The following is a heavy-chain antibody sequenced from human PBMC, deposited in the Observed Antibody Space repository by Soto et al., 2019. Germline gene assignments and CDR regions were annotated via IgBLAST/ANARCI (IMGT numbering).Heavy chain of an antibody. J-gene: IGHJ4*02. CDR2: ISSNGDRT. V-gene: IGHV3-64*01. CDR1: GFTFSSYA. D-gene: IGHD2-15*01. CDR3: ARGGGNPFGY. Sequence: EVQVVESGGGLVQPGGSLRLSCAASGFTFSSYAMHWVRKAPGKGLEYVSGISSNGDRTYYANSVKGRFTISRDDSKNTLYLQMGSLRAEDMAVYYCARGGGNPFGYWGQGTLVIVSS.